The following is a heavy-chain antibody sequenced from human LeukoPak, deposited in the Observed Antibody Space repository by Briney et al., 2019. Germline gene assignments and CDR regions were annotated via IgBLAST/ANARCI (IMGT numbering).Heavy chain of an antibody. D-gene: IGHD5-24*01. CDR1: GGSISSYY. CDR3: ARARWRLDY. J-gene: IGHJ4*02. Sequence: SETLSLTCAVSGGSISSYYWSWIRQPPGKGLEWIGYIYYSGSTNYNPSLKSRVTISVDTSKTQFSLNLSSVTAADTAVYYCARARWRLDYWGQGTLVTVSS. CDR2: IYYSGST. V-gene: IGHV4-59*01.